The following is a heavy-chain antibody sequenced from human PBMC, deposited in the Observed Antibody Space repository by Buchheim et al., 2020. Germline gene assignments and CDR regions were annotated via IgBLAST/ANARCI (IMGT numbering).Heavy chain of an antibody. D-gene: IGHD2-2*03. CDR2: INPSGGST. Sequence: QVQLVQSGAEVKKPGASVKVSSKASGYTFTSYYMHWVRQAPGQGLEWMGIINPSGGSTSYAQKFQGRVTMTRDTSTSTIYMELSSLRSEDTAVYYCARDGSGYCSSTSCYHWFDPWGQGTL. CDR3: ARDGSGYCSSTSCYHWFDP. V-gene: IGHV1-46*03. J-gene: IGHJ5*02. CDR1: GYTFTSYY.